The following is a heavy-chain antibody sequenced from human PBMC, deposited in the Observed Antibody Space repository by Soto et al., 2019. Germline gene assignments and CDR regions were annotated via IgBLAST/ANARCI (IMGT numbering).Heavy chain of an antibody. D-gene: IGHD1-7*01. V-gene: IGHV5-10-1*01. Sequence: PGASLKISCKASAYSFTNYWISWVRQMPGKGVEWMGRIDPSDSYTNYSPSFQGHVTISIDKSISSAYVQWSSLKASDTAIYYCAIRTPSNDYWGQGTLVTVSS. J-gene: IGHJ4*02. CDR2: IDPSDSYT. CDR1: AYSFTNYW. CDR3: AIRTPSNDY.